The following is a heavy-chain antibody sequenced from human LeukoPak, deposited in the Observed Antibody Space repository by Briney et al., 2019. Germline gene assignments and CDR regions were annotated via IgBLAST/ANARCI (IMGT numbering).Heavy chain of an antibody. CDR2: IWYDGSHK. Sequence: GRSLRLSCAASGFTFSSYGMHWVRQAPGKGLEWVAVIWYDGSHKYYADSVKGRFTISRDNSKNTLYLQMNSLRAEDTAVYYCVKDLVNFDYWGQGTLVSVSS. CDR1: GFTFSSYG. J-gene: IGHJ4*02. V-gene: IGHV3-33*06. D-gene: IGHD1-26*01. CDR3: VKDLVNFDY.